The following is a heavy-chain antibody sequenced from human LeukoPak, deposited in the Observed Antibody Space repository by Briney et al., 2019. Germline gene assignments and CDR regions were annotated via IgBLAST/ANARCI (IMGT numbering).Heavy chain of an antibody. J-gene: IGHJ4*02. V-gene: IGHV3-23*01. CDR1: GFTFSSYA. D-gene: IGHD3-22*01. CDR3: AKGVSYDSSGYYSFDY. Sequence: PGGSLRLSCAASGFTFSSYAMSWVRQAPGKGLEWVSAISGSGGSTYYADSVKGRFTISRDNSKNTLYLQMNSLRAEDTAVYYCAKGVSYDSSGYYSFDYWGQGTLVTVSS. CDR2: ISGSGGST.